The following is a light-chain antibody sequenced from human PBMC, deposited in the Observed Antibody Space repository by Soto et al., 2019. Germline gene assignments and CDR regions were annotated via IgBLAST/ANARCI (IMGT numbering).Light chain of an antibody. J-gene: IGKJ2*01. Sequence: DIRMTQSPSAISASLGDRVTITCRASQGISISLAWFQQQPGKVPQRLIYAASSLQSGVPSRISGRGSGTEFTLTIISLQPVDSATYYCLQHNSYPHTFGQGTKVEIK. CDR2: AAS. V-gene: IGKV1-17*03. CDR3: LQHNSYPHT. CDR1: QGISIS.